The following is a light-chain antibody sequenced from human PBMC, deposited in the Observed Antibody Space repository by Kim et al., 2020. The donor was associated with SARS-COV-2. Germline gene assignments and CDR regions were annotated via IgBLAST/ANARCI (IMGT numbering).Light chain of an antibody. Sequence: PPTQSEAVGDRFTITCRASKSIIGLLAWYQQTPGKAPKLLIYHASTLQGGVPSRFSGSGSGTEFTLTINNLQPDDFATYYCQHLGTFGLGTKLEI. CDR2: HAS. CDR1: KSIIGL. J-gene: IGKJ1*01. CDR3: QHLGT. V-gene: IGKV1-5*01.